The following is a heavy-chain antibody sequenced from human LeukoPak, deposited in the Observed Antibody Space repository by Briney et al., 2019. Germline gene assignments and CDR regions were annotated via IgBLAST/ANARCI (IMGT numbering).Heavy chain of an antibody. CDR3: AKGVLRGYTYGLDY. J-gene: IGHJ4*02. CDR1: GFTFDDYA. CDR2: ISWNSGSI. V-gene: IGHV3-9*01. D-gene: IGHD5-18*01. Sequence: GGSLRLSCAVSGFTFDDYAMHWVRRAPGKGLEWVSGISWNSGSIDYADSVKGRFTISRDNAKNSLYLQMNSLRVEDTALYHCAKGVLRGYTYGLDYWGQGTLVIVSS.